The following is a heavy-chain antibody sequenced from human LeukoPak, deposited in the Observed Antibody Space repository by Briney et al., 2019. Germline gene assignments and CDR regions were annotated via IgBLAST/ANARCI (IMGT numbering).Heavy chain of an antibody. D-gene: IGHD1-26*01. V-gene: IGHV4-31*03. CDR2: IYYSGST. CDR1: GGSISSGGYY. Sequence: PSETLSLTCTVSGGSISSGGYYWSWIRQHPGKGLEWIGYIYYSGSTYYNPSLKSRVTISVDTSKNQFSLKLSSVTAADTAVYYCARLRVSGSYLYYFDYWGQGTLVTVSS. J-gene: IGHJ4*02. CDR3: ARLRVSGSYLYYFDY.